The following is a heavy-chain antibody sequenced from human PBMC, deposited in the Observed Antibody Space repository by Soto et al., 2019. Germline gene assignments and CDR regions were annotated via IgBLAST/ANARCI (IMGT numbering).Heavy chain of an antibody. CDR1: GFTFSNAW. CDR3: TTGASIAVAGTFGY. V-gene: IGHV3-15*01. J-gene: IGHJ4*02. CDR2: IKSKTDGGTT. D-gene: IGHD6-19*01. Sequence: GGSLRLSCAASGFTFSNAWMSWVRQAPGKGLEWVGRIKSKTDGGTTDYAAPVKGRFTISRDDSKNTLYLQMNSLKTEDTAVYYCTTGASIAVAGTFGYWGQGTLVTVSS.